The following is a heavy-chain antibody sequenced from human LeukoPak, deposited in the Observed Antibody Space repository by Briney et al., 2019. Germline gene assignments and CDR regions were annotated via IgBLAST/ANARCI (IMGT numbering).Heavy chain of an antibody. V-gene: IGHV3-11*01. J-gene: IGHJ4*02. CDR3: AREPIYSSSGVDDY. Sequence: PGGSLRLSCAASGFTFSDYYLSWIRQAPGKGLEWVSYISSSGSTIYYAGSVKGRFTISRDNAKNSLYLQMNSLRAEDTAVYYCAREPIYSSSGVDDYWGQGTLVTVSS. D-gene: IGHD6-13*01. CDR2: ISSSGSTI. CDR1: GFTFSDYY.